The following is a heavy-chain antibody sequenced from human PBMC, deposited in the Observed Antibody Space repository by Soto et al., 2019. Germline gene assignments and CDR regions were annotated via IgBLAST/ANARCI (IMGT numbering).Heavy chain of an antibody. J-gene: IGHJ4*02. CDR2: ISSSSSHI. Sequence: GGSLRLSCVASGFTFSSYSMNWVRQAPGKGLEWVSSISSSSSHIYYADSVKGRFTISRDNSKNTLYLQMNSLRAEDTAVYYWAEGGSGSYYDYWGRGALVTVSS. D-gene: IGHD1-26*01. CDR3: AEGGSGSYYDY. CDR1: GFTFSSYS. V-gene: IGHV3-21*04.